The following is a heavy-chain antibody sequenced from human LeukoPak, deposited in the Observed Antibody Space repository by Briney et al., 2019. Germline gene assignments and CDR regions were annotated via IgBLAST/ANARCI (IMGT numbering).Heavy chain of an antibody. V-gene: IGHV1-18*01. CDR3: ARRFTVTKYYYYYYMDV. J-gene: IGHJ6*03. D-gene: IGHD4-17*01. CDR2: ISAYNGNT. Sequence: EASVKVSCKASGYTFTSYGISWVRQAPGQGLEWMGWISAYNGNTNYAQKLQGRVTMTTDTSTSTAYMELRSLRSDDTAVYYCARRFTVTKYYYYYYMDVWGKGTTVTVSS. CDR1: GYTFTSYG.